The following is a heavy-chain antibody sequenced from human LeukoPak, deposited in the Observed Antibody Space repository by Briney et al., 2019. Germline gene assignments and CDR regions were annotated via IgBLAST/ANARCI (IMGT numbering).Heavy chain of an antibody. Sequence: SETLSVTCTVTGGSIGSYYWSWIRQPAGKGLEWIGRIYSSGSTNYNPSLKSRVTISVDKSRNQFSLKLSSVTAADTAVYYCASDYGDWGQGTLVTVSS. J-gene: IGHJ4*02. V-gene: IGHV4-4*07. D-gene: IGHD4-17*01. CDR1: GGSIGSYY. CDR3: ASDYGD. CDR2: IYSSGST.